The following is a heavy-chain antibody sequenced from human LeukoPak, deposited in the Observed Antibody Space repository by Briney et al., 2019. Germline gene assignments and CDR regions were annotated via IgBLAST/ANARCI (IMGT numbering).Heavy chain of an antibody. J-gene: IGHJ2*01. V-gene: IGHV4-59*01. D-gene: IGHD1-26*01. CDR1: GGSLSSYY. CDR2: IYYSGST. CDR3: ARGFLSGSWYFDL. Sequence: PSETLSLTCTVPGGSLSSYYWTWIRQPPGKGLEWIGSIYYSGSTNYNPSLRSRVTISVEKSKNQFSLKLRSVTAADTAVYYCARGFLSGSWYFDLWGRGTLVSVSS.